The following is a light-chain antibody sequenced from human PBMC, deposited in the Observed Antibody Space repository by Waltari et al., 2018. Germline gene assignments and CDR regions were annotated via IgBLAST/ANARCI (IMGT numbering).Light chain of an antibody. CDR1: SRDVGGYNH. CDR3: CSYAGSLYL. CDR2: DVT. J-gene: IGLJ1*01. V-gene: IGLV2-11*01. Sequence: QSALTQPRSVSGSPGPSVTLSCTGASRDVGGYNHVSWYQKHPGKAPKFIIYDVTKRPSGGPDRFSGSKSGNTASLTISGLQAEDEADYYCCSYAGSLYLFGTGTKVTVL.